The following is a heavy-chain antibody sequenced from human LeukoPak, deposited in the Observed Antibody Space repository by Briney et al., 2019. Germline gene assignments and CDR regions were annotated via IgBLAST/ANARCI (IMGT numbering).Heavy chain of an antibody. J-gene: IGHJ4*02. V-gene: IGHV4-30-2*01. CDR1: GGSISSGGYS. D-gene: IGHD6-13*01. CDR2: IYHSGST. CDR3: ARDSRAGYSSSWSFDY. Sequence: SETLSLTCTVSGGSISSGGYSWSWIRQPPGKGLEWIGYIYHSGSTYYNPSLKSRVTISVDRSKNQFSLKLSSVTAADTAVYYCARDSRAGYSSSWSFDYWGQGTLVTVSS.